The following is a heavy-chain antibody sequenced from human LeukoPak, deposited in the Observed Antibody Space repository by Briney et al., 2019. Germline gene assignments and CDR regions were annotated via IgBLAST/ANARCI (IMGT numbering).Heavy chain of an antibody. D-gene: IGHD2-15*01. V-gene: IGHV4-34*01. CDR2: INHSGST. CDR1: GGSFSGYY. CDR3: ARAGYCSGGSCYLY. Sequence: SETLSLTCAVYGGSFSGYYWSWIRQPPGKGLEWIGEINHSGSTNYNPSLKSRVTISVDTSKNQFSLELSSVTAADTAVYYCARAGYCSGGSCYLYWGQGTLVTVSS. J-gene: IGHJ4*02.